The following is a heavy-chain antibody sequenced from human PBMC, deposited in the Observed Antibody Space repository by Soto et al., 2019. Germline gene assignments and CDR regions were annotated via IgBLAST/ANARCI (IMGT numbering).Heavy chain of an antibody. CDR1: GFTFSSYA. J-gene: IGHJ4*02. V-gene: IGHV3-30-3*01. CDR3: AREADCSSTSCYSDDYFDY. CDR2: ISYDGSNK. Sequence: PVGSLRLSCAASGFTFSSYAMHWVRQAPGKGLEWVAVISYDGSNKYYADSVKGRFTISRDNSKNTLYLQMNSLRAEDTAVYYCAREADCSSTSCYSDDYFDYWGQGTLVTVSS. D-gene: IGHD2-2*01.